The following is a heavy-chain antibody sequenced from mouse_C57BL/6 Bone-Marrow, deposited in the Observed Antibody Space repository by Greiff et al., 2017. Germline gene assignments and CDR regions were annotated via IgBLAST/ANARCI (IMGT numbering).Heavy chain of an antibody. CDR2: IHPSDSAT. Sequence: QVQLQQPGAELVKPGASVKVSCKASGYTFTSYWMHWVKQRPGQGLEWIGRIHPSDSATNYNQKFKGKATLTVDKSSSTAYMQLSSLTSEDSAVYYCAIRKFTTVVAKDYWGQGTTLTVSS. CDR1: GYTFTSYW. J-gene: IGHJ2*01. CDR3: AIRKFTTVVAKDY. D-gene: IGHD1-1*01. V-gene: IGHV1-74*01.